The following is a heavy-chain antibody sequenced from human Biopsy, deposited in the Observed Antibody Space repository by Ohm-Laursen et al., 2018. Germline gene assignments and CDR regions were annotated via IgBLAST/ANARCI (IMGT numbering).Heavy chain of an antibody. D-gene: IGHD3-9*01. Sequence: QTLSLTCAPSGDSVSSNTVAWNWIRQSPSRGLEWLGRTIYRSKWSNDYAVSVKNRITIDPDTSKNQFSLQLNSVTPEDTAIYYCARGRYAAFDIWGQGTKVTISS. CDR1: GDSVSSNTVA. V-gene: IGHV6-1*01. CDR3: ARGRYAAFDI. J-gene: IGHJ3*02. CDR2: TIYRSKWSN.